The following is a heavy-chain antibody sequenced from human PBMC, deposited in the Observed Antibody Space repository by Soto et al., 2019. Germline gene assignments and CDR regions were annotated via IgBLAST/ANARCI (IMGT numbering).Heavy chain of an antibody. D-gene: IGHD2-2*01. CDR3: VRDQDLLPDY. V-gene: IGHV3-48*02. CDR1: GFTFKTFH. J-gene: IGHJ4*02. Sequence: PGGSLRLCCTASGFTFKTFHMNWVRRTPGKGLEWIAFINYNGADRFYADSVKGRFTISRDNDRNTVYLQMHSLRDEDTAVYYRVRDQDLLPDYWGQGTPVTVSS. CDR2: INYNGADR.